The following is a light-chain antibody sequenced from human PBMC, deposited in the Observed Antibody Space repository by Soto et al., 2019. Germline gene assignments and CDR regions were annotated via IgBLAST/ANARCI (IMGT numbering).Light chain of an antibody. CDR1: QSIRSY. V-gene: IGKV3-11*01. CDR2: DVS. Sequence: EIVLPHSPATLSLSPGARATLSCRASQSIRSYLPLYQQTPGQAPMLLIYDVSNRATGIPTTFRGSGSGTDFSLTISSLEPEDFAVYYGQQRRNWPRVTVGPGAIVDI. CDR3: QQRRNWPRVT. J-gene: IGKJ3*01.